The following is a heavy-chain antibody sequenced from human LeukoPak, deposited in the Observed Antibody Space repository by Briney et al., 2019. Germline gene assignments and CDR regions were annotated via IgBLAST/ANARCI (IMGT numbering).Heavy chain of an antibody. J-gene: IGHJ4*02. Sequence: GGSLRLSCAASGFTFSSFGMSWVRQAPGKGLEWVSGISGSGSSTYYADSVKGRFTISRDNSKNTLYLQMNSLSAEDTAVYYCAKRDIAAAHTFDYRGQGTLVTVSS. CDR1: GFTFSSFG. D-gene: IGHD6-13*01. CDR2: ISGSGSST. CDR3: AKRDIAAAHTFDY. V-gene: IGHV3-23*01.